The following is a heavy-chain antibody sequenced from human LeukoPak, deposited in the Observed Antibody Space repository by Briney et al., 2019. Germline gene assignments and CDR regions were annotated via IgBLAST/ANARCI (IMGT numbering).Heavy chain of an antibody. D-gene: IGHD1-14*01. CDR1: GFTCSSYW. Sequence: PGGSLRLSCAASGFTCSSYWMSWVRQAPGKGLEWVANIKQDGSEKYYVDSVKGRFTISRDNAKNSLYLQMNSLRAEDTAVYYCARDYPAGMCPMDVWGKGTTVTVSS. V-gene: IGHV3-7*01. J-gene: IGHJ6*04. CDR3: ARDYPAGMCPMDV. CDR2: IKQDGSEK.